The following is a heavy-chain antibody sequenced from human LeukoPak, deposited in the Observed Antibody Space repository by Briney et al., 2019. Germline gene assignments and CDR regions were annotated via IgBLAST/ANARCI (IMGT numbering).Heavy chain of an antibody. Sequence: QLGRSLRLSCAASGFTFSSYAMHWVRQAPGKGLEWVAVISYDGSNKYYADSVKGRFTISRDNSKNTLYLQMNSLRAEDTAVYYCARARQDWQQLVLDIYYGMDVWGQGTTVTVSS. D-gene: IGHD6-13*01. CDR3: ARARQDWQQLVLDIYYGMDV. CDR1: GFTFSSYA. V-gene: IGHV3-30-3*01. J-gene: IGHJ6*02. CDR2: ISYDGSNK.